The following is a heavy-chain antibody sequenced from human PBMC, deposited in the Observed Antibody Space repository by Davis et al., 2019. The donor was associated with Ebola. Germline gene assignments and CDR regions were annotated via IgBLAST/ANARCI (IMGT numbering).Heavy chain of an antibody. CDR2: ITTYNGNT. Sequence: AASVKVSCKASGYTFTSYGISWVRQAPGQGLEWMGWITTYNGNTNYAQKLRGRVTMTTDTSTSTAYMELRSLRSDDTAMYYCARADSGYDSSLDYWGQGTLVTVSS. J-gene: IGHJ4*02. V-gene: IGHV1-18*01. D-gene: IGHD5-12*01. CDR1: GYTFTSYG. CDR3: ARADSGYDSSLDY.